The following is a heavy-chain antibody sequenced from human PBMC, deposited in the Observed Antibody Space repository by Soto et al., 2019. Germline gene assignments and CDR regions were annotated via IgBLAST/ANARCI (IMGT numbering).Heavy chain of an antibody. Sequence: ASVKVSCKASGYTFLNYGISWVIQAPGQGLEWMGWINAYNGNTNYGQKFQGRVTMTRDTSASTAYMELSSPRSEDTAVYYCARDLMHGSGWYLYWGQGTLVTVSS. CDR1: GYTFLNYG. D-gene: IGHD6-19*01. CDR2: INAYNGNT. V-gene: IGHV1-18*01. J-gene: IGHJ4*02. CDR3: ARDLMHGSGWYLY.